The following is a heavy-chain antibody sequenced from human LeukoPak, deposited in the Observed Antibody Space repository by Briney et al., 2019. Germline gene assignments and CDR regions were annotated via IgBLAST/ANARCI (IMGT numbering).Heavy chain of an antibody. V-gene: IGHV3-7*01. CDR3: ARYGLRATFDF. D-gene: IGHD3-10*01. CDR1: GFTFSSYS. Sequence: PGGSLRLSCAASGFTFSSYSMNWVRQAPGEGLEWVANINEDGSERAYVDSVRGRFTISRDGAKNSVYLQMNSLRVDDSATYYCARYGLRATFDFWGQGTQVSVSS. J-gene: IGHJ3*01. CDR2: INEDGSER.